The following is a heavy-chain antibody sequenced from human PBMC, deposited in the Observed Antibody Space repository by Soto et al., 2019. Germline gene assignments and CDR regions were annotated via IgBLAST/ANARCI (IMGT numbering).Heavy chain of an antibody. CDR3: ARGYSSSCYWFDL. Sequence: ASVKVSCKASGYTFTSYGISWVRQAPGQGLEWMGWISAYNGNTDYAQKLQGRVTMTTDTSTSTASMELRSLSSDDTAVYYWARGYSSSCYWFDLWGQGTLVTVSS. J-gene: IGHJ5*02. CDR1: GYTFTSYG. CDR2: ISAYNGNT. V-gene: IGHV1-18*01. D-gene: IGHD6-13*01.